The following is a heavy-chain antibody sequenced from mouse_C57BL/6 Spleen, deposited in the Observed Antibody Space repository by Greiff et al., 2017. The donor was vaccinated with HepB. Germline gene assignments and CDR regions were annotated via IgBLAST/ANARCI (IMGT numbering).Heavy chain of an antibody. Sequence: QVQLQQSGAELVRPGTSVKVSCKASGYAFTNYLIEWVKQRPGQGLEWIGVINPGSGGTNYNEQFKGKATLTADKSSSTAYMQLISLTSEDSAVYVCARSYYDGYFDVWGTGTTVTVSS. CDR1: GYAFTNYL. D-gene: IGHD1-1*01. CDR2: INPGSGGT. CDR3: ARSYYDGYFDV. V-gene: IGHV1-54*01. J-gene: IGHJ1*03.